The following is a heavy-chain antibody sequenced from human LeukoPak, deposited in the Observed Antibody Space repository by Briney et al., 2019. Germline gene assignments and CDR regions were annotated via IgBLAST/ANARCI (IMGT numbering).Heavy chain of an antibody. CDR3: ARGGGIVGSDY. D-gene: IGHD1-26*01. Sequence: EWVSVIYSGGSTYYADSVKGRFTISRDNSKNTLYLQMNSLRAEDTAVYYCARGGGIVGSDYWGQGTLVTVSS. J-gene: IGHJ4*02. V-gene: IGHV3-66*01. CDR2: IYSGGST.